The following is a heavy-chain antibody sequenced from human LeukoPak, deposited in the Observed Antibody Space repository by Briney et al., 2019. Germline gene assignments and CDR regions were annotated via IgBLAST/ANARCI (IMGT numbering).Heavy chain of an antibody. D-gene: IGHD2-2*01. CDR1: GFSFSSYS. CDR3: ARDLTVVPAATYGMDV. Sequence: GGSLRLSCAASGFSFSSYSMNWVRQAPGKGLERVTSISSSSSYIYYADSVKGRFTISRDNAKNSLYLQMNSLRAEDTAVYYCARDLTVVPAATYGMDVWGQGTTVTVSS. V-gene: IGHV3-21*01. CDR2: ISSSSSYI. J-gene: IGHJ6*02.